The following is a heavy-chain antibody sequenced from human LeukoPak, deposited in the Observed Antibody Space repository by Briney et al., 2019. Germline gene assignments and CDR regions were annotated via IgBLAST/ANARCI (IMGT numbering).Heavy chain of an antibody. V-gene: IGHV1-18*01. Sequence: ASVKVSCKASRGTFSSYAITWVRQAPGQGLEWMGWISAYNGNTNYAQKLQGRVTMTTDTSTSTAYMELRSLRSDDTAVYYCARAARIAVAGPYFDYWGQGTLVTVSS. D-gene: IGHD6-19*01. CDR1: RGTFSSYA. J-gene: IGHJ4*02. CDR2: ISAYNGNT. CDR3: ARAARIAVAGPYFDY.